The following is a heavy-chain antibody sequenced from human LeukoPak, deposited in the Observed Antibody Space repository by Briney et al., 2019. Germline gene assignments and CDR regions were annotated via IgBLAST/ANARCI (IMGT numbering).Heavy chain of an antibody. J-gene: IGHJ6*03. Sequence: GGSLRLSCAASGFTLSSSWMHWVRQVPGKGLLWVSRINSDGSGTSYADSVKGRFTISRDNAKNTLYLQMNSLRVEDTAVYYCAKEVRRYQLPSMDVWGKGTTVTVSS. V-gene: IGHV3-74*01. CDR1: GFTLSSSW. D-gene: IGHD2-2*01. CDR3: AKEVRRYQLPSMDV. CDR2: INSDGSGT.